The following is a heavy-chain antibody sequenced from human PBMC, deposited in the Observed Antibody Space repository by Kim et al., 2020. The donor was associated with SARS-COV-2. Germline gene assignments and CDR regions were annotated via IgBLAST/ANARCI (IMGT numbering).Heavy chain of an antibody. CDR1: GFTFSRYA. J-gene: IGHJ6*02. CDR2: ISYDGSNK. D-gene: IGHD6-19*01. Sequence: GGSLRFSCAASGFTFSRYAMHWVRQAPGKGLEWVAVISYDGSNKHYVDSVKGRFTISRDNSKNTLYLQMNSLRAEDTAVYYCARDIASYSSGWIYYYYGMDVWGQGTTVTVSS. CDR3: ARDIASYSSGWIYYYYGMDV. V-gene: IGHV3-30*04.